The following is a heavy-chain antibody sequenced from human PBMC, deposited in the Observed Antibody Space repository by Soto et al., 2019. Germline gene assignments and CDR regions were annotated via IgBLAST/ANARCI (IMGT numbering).Heavy chain of an antibody. D-gene: IGHD3-3*01. Sequence: SETLSLTCAVYGGSFSGYYWSWIRQPPGKGLEWIGEINHSGSTNYNPSLKSRVTISVDTSKNQFSLKLSSVTAADTAVYYCARGEYYDFWSGYPKANWFDPWGQGTLVTVSS. CDR2: INHSGST. CDR3: ARGEYYDFWSGYPKANWFDP. J-gene: IGHJ5*02. CDR1: GGSFSGYY. V-gene: IGHV4-34*01.